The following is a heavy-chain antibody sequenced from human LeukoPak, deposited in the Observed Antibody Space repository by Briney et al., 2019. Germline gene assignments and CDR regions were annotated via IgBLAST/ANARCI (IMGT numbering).Heavy chain of an antibody. CDR3: AKCGSSSRYYYYYYYYMDV. D-gene: IGHD6-13*01. CDR1: GFTFDDYA. V-gene: IGHV3-9*01. J-gene: IGHJ6*03. Sequence: GRSLRLSCAASGFTFDDYAMHWVRQAPGKGLEWVSGISWNSGSIGYADSVKGRFTISRDNAKNSLYLQMNSLRAEDTAVYYCAKCGSSSRYYYYYYYYMDVWGKGTTVTISS. CDR2: ISWNSGSI.